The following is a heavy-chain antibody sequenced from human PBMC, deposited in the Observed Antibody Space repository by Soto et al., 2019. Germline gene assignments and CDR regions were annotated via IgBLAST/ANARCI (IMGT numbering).Heavy chain of an antibody. V-gene: IGHV3-48*01. CDR2: ISSSSRTI. J-gene: IGHJ4*02. CDR1: GFTFSSYS. Sequence: GGSLRLSCAASGFTFSSYSMHWVRQAPGKGLEWVSYISSSSRTIYCADSVKGRFTISRDNSKNTLYLQMSSLRADDTAVYYCTTAATTVTTIDYWGQGTLVTVSS. CDR3: TTAATTVTTIDY. D-gene: IGHD4-17*01.